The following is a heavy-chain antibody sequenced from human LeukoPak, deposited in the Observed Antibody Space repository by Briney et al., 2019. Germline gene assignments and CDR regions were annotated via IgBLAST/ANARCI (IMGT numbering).Heavy chain of an antibody. V-gene: IGHV1-46*01. CDR2: INPSGGST. CDR1: GYTFTSYY. J-gene: IGHJ2*01. D-gene: IGHD6-6*01. Sequence: ASVKVSCKASGYTFTSYYMHWVRQAPGQGLEWMGIINPSGGSTGYAQKFQGRVTMTRDTSTSTVYMELSSLRSEDTAVYYCARGPVIGGHSSSSAWYFGLWGRGTLVTVSS. CDR3: ARGPVIGGHSSSSAWYFGL.